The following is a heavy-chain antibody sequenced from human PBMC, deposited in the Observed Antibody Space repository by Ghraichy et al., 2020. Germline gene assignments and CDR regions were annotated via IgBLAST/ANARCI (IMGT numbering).Heavy chain of an antibody. CDR3: ARQITSGYSPDY. D-gene: IGHD5-18*01. CDR1: GGSISSSSYY. V-gene: IGHV4-39*01. J-gene: IGHJ4*02. Sequence: ESLNISCTVSGGSISSSSYYWGWIRQPPGKGLEWIGSIYYSGSTYYNPSLKSRVTISVDTSKNQFSLKLSSVTAADTAVYYCARQITSGYSPDYWGQGTLVTVSS. CDR2: IYYSGST.